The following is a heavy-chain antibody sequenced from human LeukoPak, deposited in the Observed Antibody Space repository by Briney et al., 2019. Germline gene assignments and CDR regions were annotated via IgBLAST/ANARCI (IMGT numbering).Heavy chain of an antibody. V-gene: IGHV3-30*02. CDR3: ARAEPSSHPGYNWFDP. Sequence: GGSLRLSCAASGFTFSSYGMHWVRQAPGKGLEWVAFIRYDGSNKYYADSVKGRFTISRDNSKNTLYLQMNSLRAEDTAVYYCARAEPSSHPGYNWFDPWGQGTLVTVSS. J-gene: IGHJ5*02. CDR2: IRYDGSNK. D-gene: IGHD6-13*01. CDR1: GFTFSSYG.